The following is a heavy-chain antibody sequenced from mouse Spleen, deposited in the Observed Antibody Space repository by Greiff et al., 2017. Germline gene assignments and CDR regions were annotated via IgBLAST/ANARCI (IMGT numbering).Heavy chain of an antibody. CDR3: TGYYSYDTPFAY. D-gene: IGHD2-12*01. CDR1: GYTFTSYW. V-gene: IGHV1-5*01. Sequence: VQLQQSGTVLARPGASVKMSCKTSGYTFTSYWMHWVKQRPGQGLEWIGAIYPGNSDTSYNQKFKGKAKLTAVTSASTAYMELSSLTNEDSAVYYCTGYYSYDTPFAYWGQGTLVAVSA. CDR2: IYPGNSDT. J-gene: IGHJ3*01.